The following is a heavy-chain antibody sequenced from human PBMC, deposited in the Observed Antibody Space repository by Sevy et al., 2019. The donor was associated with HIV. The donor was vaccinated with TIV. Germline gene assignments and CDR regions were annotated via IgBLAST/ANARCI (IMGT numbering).Heavy chain of an antibody. CDR2: ISSSSSYI. CDR1: GFTFSSYS. Sequence: GGSLRLSCAASGFTFSSYSMNWVRQAPGKGLEWVSSISSSSSYIYYADSVKGRFTISRDNAKNSLYLQMNRLRAEDTAVYYCARDPGSYPPLGAFDIWGQGTMVTVSS. V-gene: IGHV3-21*01. D-gene: IGHD1-26*01. J-gene: IGHJ3*02. CDR3: ARDPGSYPPLGAFDI.